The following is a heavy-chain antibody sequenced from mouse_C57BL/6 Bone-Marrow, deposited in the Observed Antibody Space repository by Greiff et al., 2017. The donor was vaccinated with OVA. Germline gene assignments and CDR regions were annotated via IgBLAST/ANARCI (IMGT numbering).Heavy chain of an antibody. CDR2: ISSGGSYT. CDR1: GFTFSSYG. V-gene: IGHV5-6*01. CDR3: ARDPDWFAY. J-gene: IGHJ3*01. Sequence: EVMLVESGGDLVKPGGSLKLSCAASGFTFSSYGMSWVRQTPDKRLEWVATISSGGSYTYYPDSVKGRFTISRDNAKNTLYLQMSSLKSEDTAMYYCARDPDWFAYWGQGTLVTVSA.